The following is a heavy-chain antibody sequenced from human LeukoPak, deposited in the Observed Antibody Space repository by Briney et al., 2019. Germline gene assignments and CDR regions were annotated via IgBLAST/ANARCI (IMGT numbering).Heavy chain of an antibody. CDR1: GFTFSDHY. V-gene: IGHV3-72*01. D-gene: IGHD3-9*01. Sequence: PGGSLRLSCAASGFTFSDHYMDWVRQAPGKGREWVGRIRNKVNSYSTEYAASVKGRFTISRDDSKNSLYLQMNSLKTEDTAVYYCARVRYYLDYWGQGTLVTVSS. CDR2: IRNKVNSYST. J-gene: IGHJ4*02. CDR3: ARVRYYLDY.